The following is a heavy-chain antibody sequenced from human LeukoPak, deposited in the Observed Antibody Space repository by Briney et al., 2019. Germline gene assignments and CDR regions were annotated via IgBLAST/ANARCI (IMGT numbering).Heavy chain of an antibody. J-gene: IGHJ3*02. Sequence: GGSLRLSCAASGFTFSSYWMSWVRQAPGKGLEWVANIKQDGSEKYYVDSVKGRFTISRDNAKNSLYLQMNSLRAEDTAVYYCARVYTAKLHAFDIWGQGTMVTVSS. CDR1: GFTFSSYW. V-gene: IGHV3-7*01. CDR2: IKQDGSEK. CDR3: ARVYTAKLHAFDI. D-gene: IGHD5-18*01.